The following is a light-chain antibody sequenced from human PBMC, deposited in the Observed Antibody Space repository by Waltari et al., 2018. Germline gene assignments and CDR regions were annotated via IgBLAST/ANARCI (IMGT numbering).Light chain of an antibody. CDR3: QQSYSTIT. J-gene: IGKJ3*01. Sequence: DIQMTKSPSSLSASVGDRVTITCRTSQSISSYLNWYQQKPGKAPQLLIYAASSLQSGVPSRFSGSGSGTDFTLTISSLQPEDFATYYCQQSYSTITFGPGTKVDIK. V-gene: IGKV1-39*01. CDR1: QSISSY. CDR2: AAS.